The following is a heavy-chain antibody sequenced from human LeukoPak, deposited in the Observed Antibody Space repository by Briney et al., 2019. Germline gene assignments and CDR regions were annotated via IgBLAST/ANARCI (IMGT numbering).Heavy chain of an antibody. Sequence: GGSLRLSCAASGFSFSSYALNWVRQAPGKGLEWVSGISGSGDVTHYADSVGGRLTISRDNAKNTLYLQMNSLIVEDTAIYYCTKGATLVPQGDFEYWGQGTLVTASS. V-gene: IGHV3-23*01. CDR1: GFSFSSYA. D-gene: IGHD2-8*02. CDR3: TKGATLVPQGDFEY. CDR2: ISGSGDVT. J-gene: IGHJ4*02.